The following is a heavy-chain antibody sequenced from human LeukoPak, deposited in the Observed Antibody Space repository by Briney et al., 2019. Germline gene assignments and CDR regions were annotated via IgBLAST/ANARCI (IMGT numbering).Heavy chain of an antibody. CDR1: GFTFNNYA. CDR2: ISGGAGST. V-gene: IGHV3-23*01. J-gene: IGHJ4*02. CDR3: ARGMGASTYYFDY. Sequence: PGGSLRLSCAASGFTFNNYAMSWVRQAPGKGLEWASIISGGAGSTYYADSLKGRFTISRDNSKNTLYLQMNSLRAEDTAMYYCARGMGASTYYFDYWGQGTLVTVSS. D-gene: IGHD3-16*01.